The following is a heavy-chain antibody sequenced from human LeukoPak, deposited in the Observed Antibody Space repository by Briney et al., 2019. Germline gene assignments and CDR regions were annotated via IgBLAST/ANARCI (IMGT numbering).Heavy chain of an antibody. J-gene: IGHJ3*02. V-gene: IGHV2-70*11. CDR2: IDWDDDK. Sequence: SGPTLVNPTQTPTLTCTFSGFSLSTSGVGVGWIRQPPGKALEWLARIDWDDDKYYSTSLKARLTISKDTSKNQVVLTMTNMDPVDTATYYCARIAPDSSGWYSGAFDIWGQGTMVIVSS. CDR1: GFSLSTSGVG. CDR3: ARIAPDSSGWYSGAFDI. D-gene: IGHD6-19*01.